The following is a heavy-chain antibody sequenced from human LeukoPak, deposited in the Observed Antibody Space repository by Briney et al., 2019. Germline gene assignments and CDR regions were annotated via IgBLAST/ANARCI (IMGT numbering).Heavy chain of an antibody. Sequence: SETLSLTCTVAGGSIISTSSCWGWIRQPPRKGLAWLGTIYHSGTTYHNPSLKSPVTISVDRSKTQFSLKLRSVTAAATAVYYCARLYYDSRGYYWFDRWGQGTLVTVSS. CDR3: ARLYYDSRGYYWFDR. CDR1: GGSIISTSSC. J-gene: IGHJ5*02. CDR2: IYHSGTT. D-gene: IGHD3-22*01. V-gene: IGHV4-39*01.